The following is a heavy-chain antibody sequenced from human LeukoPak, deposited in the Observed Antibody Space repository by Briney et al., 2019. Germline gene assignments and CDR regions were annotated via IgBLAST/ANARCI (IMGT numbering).Heavy chain of an antibody. Sequence: PGGYLRLSCVASGFNVSKNYMSWVRQAPGKGLEWVSVIFSGGSTYYADSVKGRFTISRDKSKNTLYLQMNSLRAEDTAVYFCAGVVTVAAAFDVWGQGTMVTVSS. D-gene: IGHD6-13*01. V-gene: IGHV3-53*01. J-gene: IGHJ3*01. CDR3: AGVVTVAAAFDV. CDR1: GFNVSKNY. CDR2: IFSGGST.